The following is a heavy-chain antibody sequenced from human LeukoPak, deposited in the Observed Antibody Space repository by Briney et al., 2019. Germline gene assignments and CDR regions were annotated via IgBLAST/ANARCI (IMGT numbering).Heavy chain of an antibody. CDR2: ISSSSSTI. CDR1: GFTFSSYS. CDR3: ARGSRGAFDY. D-gene: IGHD4/OR15-4a*01. Sequence: GGSLRLSCAASGFTFSSYSMNWVRQAPGKGLEWVSYISSSSSTIYYADSVKGRFALSRDNAKNSLYLQMNSLRAEDTAVYYCARGSRGAFDYWGQGTLVTVSS. J-gene: IGHJ4*02. V-gene: IGHV3-48*01.